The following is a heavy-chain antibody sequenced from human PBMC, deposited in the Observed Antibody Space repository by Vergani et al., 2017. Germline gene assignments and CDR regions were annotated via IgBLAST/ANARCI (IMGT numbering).Heavy chain of an antibody. D-gene: IGHD6-6*01. CDR2: ISYDGSNK. Sequence: QVQLVESGGGVVQPGRSLRLSCAASGFTFSSYAMHWVRQAPGKGLEWVAVISYDGSNKYYADSVKGRFTISRDNSKNTLYLQMNSLRAEDTAVYYCAREGWSSSLGYYYYYMDVWGKGTTVTVSS. V-gene: IGHV3-30-3*01. CDR1: GFTFSSYA. J-gene: IGHJ6*03. CDR3: AREGWSSSLGYYYYYMDV.